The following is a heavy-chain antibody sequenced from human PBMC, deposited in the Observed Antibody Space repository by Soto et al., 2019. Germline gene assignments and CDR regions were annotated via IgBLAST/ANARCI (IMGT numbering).Heavy chain of an antibody. CDR1: GYTFTAKY. J-gene: IGHJ6*02. V-gene: IGHV1-2*02. Sequence: QVQLVQSGAELKEPGDSVRVSCEASGYTFTAKYIHWARQAPGQGLEWMGWINPRFGDTSYAQDFQGRVSMTRDTSISTVYMELSRLTSDDTAIYYCARNMDYYYGPGSGNGHGFWGQGTTVTVFS. D-gene: IGHD3-10*01. CDR2: INPRFGDT. CDR3: ARNMDYYYGPGSGNGHGF.